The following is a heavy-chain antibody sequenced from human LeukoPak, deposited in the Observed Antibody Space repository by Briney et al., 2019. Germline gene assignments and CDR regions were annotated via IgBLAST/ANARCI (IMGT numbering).Heavy chain of an antibody. CDR3: AKSCLSTVTPGIY. CDR1: GFTFSSYG. CDR2: ISYDGSNK. J-gene: IGHJ4*02. D-gene: IGHD4-17*01. V-gene: IGHV3-30*18. Sequence: GRSLRLSCAASGFTFSSYGMHWVRQAPGKGLEWVAVISYDGSNKYYADSVKGRFTISRDNSKNTLYLQMNSLRAEDTAVYYCAKSCLSTVTPGIYWGQGTLVTISS.